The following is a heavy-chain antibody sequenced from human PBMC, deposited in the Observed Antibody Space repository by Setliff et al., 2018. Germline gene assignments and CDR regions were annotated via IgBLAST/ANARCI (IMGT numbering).Heavy chain of an antibody. CDR1: GYTFTSYD. CDR2: MNPNSGNT. V-gene: IGHV1-8*02. Sequence: ASVKVSCKASGYTFTSYDINWVRQATGHGLEWMGWMNPNSGNTGYAQKFQGRVTMTSNTSISTAYMELSSLRSEDTAVYYCARECYSSSWYGDYVGFDIWGQGTMVTVSS. J-gene: IGHJ3*02. CDR3: ARECYSSSWYGDYVGFDI. D-gene: IGHD6-13*01.